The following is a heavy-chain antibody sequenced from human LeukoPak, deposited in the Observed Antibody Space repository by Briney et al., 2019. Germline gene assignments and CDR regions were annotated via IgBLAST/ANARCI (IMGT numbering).Heavy chain of an antibody. CDR3: ARDPSYVGSGYPLGY. D-gene: IGHD3-22*01. CDR1: GGTFSSYA. J-gene: IGHJ4*02. V-gene: IGHV1-69*05. CDR2: IIPIFGTA. Sequence: GASVKVSCKASGGTFSSYAISWVRQAPGQGLEWMGGIIPIFGTANYAQKFQGRVTMTTDTSTSTAYMELRSLRSDDTAVYYCARDPSYVGSGYPLGYWGQGTLVTVSS.